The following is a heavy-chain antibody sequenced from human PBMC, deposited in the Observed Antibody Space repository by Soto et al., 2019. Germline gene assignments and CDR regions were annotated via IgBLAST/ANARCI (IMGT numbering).Heavy chain of an antibody. D-gene: IGHD1-26*01. J-gene: IGHJ6*02. CDR3: ARDRERRSMDV. CDR1: GFTFSSYG. V-gene: IGHV3-33*01. CDR2: IWYDGSNK. Sequence: PGGSLRLSCAASGFTFSSYGMHWVRQAPGKGLEWVAVIWYDGSNKYYADSVKGRFTISRDNSKNTLYLQMNSLRAEDTAVYYCARDRERRSMDVWGQGTTVTVSS.